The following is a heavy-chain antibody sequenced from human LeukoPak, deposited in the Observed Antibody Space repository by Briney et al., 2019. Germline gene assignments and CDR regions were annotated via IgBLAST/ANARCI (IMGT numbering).Heavy chain of an antibody. CDR3: GRGLTGDAYDI. CDR1: GFSFSDYY. CDR2: ISSSGKTI. J-gene: IGHJ3*02. Sequence: GGSLRLSCTASGFSFSDYYMSWIRQAPGKGLEWISYISSSGKTIYYADSVKGRFTISRDNAEKSLYLQMDSLTADDTAVYYCGRGLTGDAYDIWGPGKMVTVSS. D-gene: IGHD2-8*02. V-gene: IGHV3-11*01.